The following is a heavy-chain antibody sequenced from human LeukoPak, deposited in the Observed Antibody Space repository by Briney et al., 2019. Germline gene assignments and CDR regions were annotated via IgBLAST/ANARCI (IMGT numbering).Heavy chain of an antibody. J-gene: IGHJ4*02. CDR3: ARDDYYDSSGSPPDY. CDR2: INPNSGGT. D-gene: IGHD3-22*01. CDR1: GYTFTGYY. Sequence: ASVKVSCKASGYTFTGYYMHWVRQAPGQGLEWMGWINPNSGGTNYAQKFQGRVTMTRDTSISTAYMELSRLRSDDTAVYYCARDDYYDSSGSPPDYWGQGTLVTVSS. V-gene: IGHV1-2*02.